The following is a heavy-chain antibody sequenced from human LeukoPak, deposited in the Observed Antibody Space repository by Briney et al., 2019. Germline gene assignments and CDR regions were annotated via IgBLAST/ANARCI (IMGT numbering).Heavy chain of an antibody. CDR1: GFMFPNHW. J-gene: IGHJ4*02. V-gene: IGHV3-7*01. Sequence: PGGSLRLSCAASGFMFPNHWMTWIRQAPGKGLEWVANINERGSETYYVDYVKGRFTISRDNTKKSLSLQLNSLSVEDTAMYYCAKDYSFSNFNWGQGTLVTVSS. CDR3: AKDYSFSNFN. D-gene: IGHD2-15*01. CDR2: INERGSET.